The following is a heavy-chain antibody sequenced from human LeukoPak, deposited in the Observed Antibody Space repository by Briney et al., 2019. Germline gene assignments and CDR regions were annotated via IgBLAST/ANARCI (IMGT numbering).Heavy chain of an antibody. Sequence: GGSLRLSCAASGFAFSSYWMSWIRQAPGKGLEWVANIKEDGSEKYYVDSVRGRFTISRDNAKNSLSLQMNSLRAEDTAVYYCARDRTGNDYWGQGALVTVSS. D-gene: IGHD1-1*01. CDR2: IKEDGSEK. CDR3: ARDRTGNDY. J-gene: IGHJ4*02. CDR1: GFAFSSYW. V-gene: IGHV3-7*01.